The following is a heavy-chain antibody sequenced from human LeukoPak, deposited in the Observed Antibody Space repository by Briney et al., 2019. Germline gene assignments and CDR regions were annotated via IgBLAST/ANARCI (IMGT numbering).Heavy chain of an antibody. CDR3: ARSSSSDAFDI. Sequence: GGSLRLSCAASGFTFSDYYMSWIRQAPGKGLEWVSYIRSSGSTIYYADSVKGRFTISRDNAKNSLYLQMNSLRAEDTAVYYCARSSSSDAFDIWGQGTMVTVSS. CDR1: GFTFSDYY. V-gene: IGHV3-11*01. J-gene: IGHJ3*02. CDR2: IRSSGSTI. D-gene: IGHD6-13*01.